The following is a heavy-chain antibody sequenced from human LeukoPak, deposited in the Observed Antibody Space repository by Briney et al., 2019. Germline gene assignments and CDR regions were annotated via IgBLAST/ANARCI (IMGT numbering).Heavy chain of an antibody. Sequence: EASVKVSCKASGYTFTGYYMHWVRQAPGQGLEWMGWINPNSGGTNYAQKFQGRVTMTRDTSISTAYMELSRLRSDDTAVYYCARDPQGSSGWYIGDYWGQGTLVTVSS. CDR1: GYTFTGYY. D-gene: IGHD6-19*01. CDR2: INPNSGGT. V-gene: IGHV1-2*02. J-gene: IGHJ4*02. CDR3: ARDPQGSSGWYIGDY.